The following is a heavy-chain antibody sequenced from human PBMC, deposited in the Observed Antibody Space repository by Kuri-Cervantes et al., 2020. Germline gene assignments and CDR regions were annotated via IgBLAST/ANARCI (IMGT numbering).Heavy chain of an antibody. CDR2: IHYSGNT. J-gene: IGHJ2*01. D-gene: IGHD5-24*01. CDR1: GDFIRSSSYY. Sequence: ESLKISCTVSGDFIRSSSYYWGWIRQPPGKGLEWIGSIHYSGNTYYNPSLKSRVTISVDTSKNQFSLNLSSVTAADTAVYYCARPIRATIFYWYFDLWGRGTLVTVSS. CDR3: ARPIRATIFYWYFDL. V-gene: IGHV4-39*01.